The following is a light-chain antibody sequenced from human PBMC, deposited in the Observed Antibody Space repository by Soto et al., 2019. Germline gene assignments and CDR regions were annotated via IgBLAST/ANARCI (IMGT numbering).Light chain of an antibody. V-gene: IGLV1-51*01. CDR2: DND. Sequence: QSVLTQPPSVSAAPGQKVTISCSGSSSNIGNNYVSWYQQLPGTAPKLLIYDNDKRPSGIPDRFSGSKSGTSATLGITGLLTGDEADYYCGTWDSSLVVFGGGTQLTVL. CDR1: SSNIGNNY. CDR3: GTWDSSLVV. J-gene: IGLJ2*01.